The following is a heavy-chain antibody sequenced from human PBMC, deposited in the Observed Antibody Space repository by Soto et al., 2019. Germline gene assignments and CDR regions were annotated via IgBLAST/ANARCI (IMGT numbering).Heavy chain of an antibody. V-gene: IGHV1-69*13. Sequence: WASVKVSCKASGGTFSTHAIIWVRQAPGHGLEWMGGIIPISGTTYYTQKFQGRVTITADEPTSTAFMELGSLKSDDTAVFYCARGYCSGGNCYSGMDVWGQGTMVTVSS. CDR2: IIPISGTT. CDR1: GGTFSTHA. J-gene: IGHJ6*02. CDR3: ARGYCSGGNCYSGMDV. D-gene: IGHD2-15*01.